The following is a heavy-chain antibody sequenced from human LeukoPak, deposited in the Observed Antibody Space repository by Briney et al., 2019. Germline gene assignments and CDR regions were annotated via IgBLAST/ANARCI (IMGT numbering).Heavy chain of an antibody. Sequence: GGPLRLSCAASAFTFSNYAMSWVRQAPRKGLEWVSSISASGDSTYYADSMKGRFTTSRDNSKNTLYLQMNSLRAEDTAVYYCAKDGSRAWDIGFQHWGQGTLVTVSS. CDR2: ISASGDST. D-gene: IGHD2-15*01. CDR3: AKDGSRAWDIGFQH. CDR1: AFTFSNYA. J-gene: IGHJ1*01. V-gene: IGHV3-23*01.